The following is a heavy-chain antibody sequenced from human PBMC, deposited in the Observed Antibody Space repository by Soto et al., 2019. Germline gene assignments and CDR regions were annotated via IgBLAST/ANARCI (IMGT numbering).Heavy chain of an antibody. J-gene: IGHJ4*02. Sequence: QVQLQESGPGLVKPSGTLSLTCAVSGGSISSSNWWSWVRQPPGKGLEWIGEIYHSGSTNYNPSLKGRVPISVDKSKNQFSLKASSVTAADTAVYYCSRDHARGYDYYFDYWGQGTLVTVSS. CDR1: GGSISSSNW. V-gene: IGHV4-4*02. D-gene: IGHD5-12*01. CDR3: SRDHARGYDYYFDY. CDR2: IYHSGST.